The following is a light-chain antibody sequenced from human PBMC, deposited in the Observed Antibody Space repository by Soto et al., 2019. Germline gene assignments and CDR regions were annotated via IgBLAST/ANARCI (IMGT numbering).Light chain of an antibody. CDR2: GIS. CDR3: QQYGRLPIT. J-gene: IGKJ5*01. V-gene: IGKV3-20*01. Sequence: EIVLTQSPGTLSLSPGERATLSCRASQSVSDSFLAWYQQKPGQAPRLLIHGISNRATGIPDRFSGSGSGTDFTLTISRLEPEEFALYYCQQYGRLPITFGQGTRLDIK. CDR1: QSVSDSF.